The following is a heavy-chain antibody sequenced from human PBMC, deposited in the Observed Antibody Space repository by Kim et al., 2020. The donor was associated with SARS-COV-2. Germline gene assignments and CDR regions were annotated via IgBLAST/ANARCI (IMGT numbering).Heavy chain of an antibody. V-gene: IGHV3-64*01. CDR2: ITSNGDNT. D-gene: IGHD3-10*01. CDR3: AKSGYYSASDF. CDR1: GFTFSSHA. J-gene: IGHJ4*02. Sequence: GGSLRLSCAASGFTFSSHAMHWVRQAPGKGLEYVSAITSNGDNTYYANSVKGRFTISRDNSKNTLYLQMGGLRAEDMAVYYCAKSGYYSASDFWGQGTLVTVSS.